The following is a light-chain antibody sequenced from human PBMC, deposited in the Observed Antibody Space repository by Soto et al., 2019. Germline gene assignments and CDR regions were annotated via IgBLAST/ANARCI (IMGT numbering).Light chain of an antibody. V-gene: IGKV3-20*01. Sequence: EIVLTQSPGTLSLSPWERATLSCRASQSVSSSYLAWYQQKPGQAPRFLIYGTSSRATGIPDRFSGSGSGTDFTLTITRLEPEDSAVYFCQQYRGPPNTFGQGTRLEIK. CDR2: GTS. CDR3: QQYRGPPNT. CDR1: QSVSSSY. J-gene: IGKJ5*01.